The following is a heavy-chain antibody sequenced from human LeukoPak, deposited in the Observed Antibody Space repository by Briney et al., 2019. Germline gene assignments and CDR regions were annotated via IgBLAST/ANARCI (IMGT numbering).Heavy chain of an antibody. CDR3: ARVRLVIKDYFDY. CDR2: INHSGST. J-gene: IGHJ4*02. Sequence: SETLSLTXAVYGGSFSGYYWSWIRQPPGKGLEWIGEINHSGSTNYNPSLKSRVTISVDTSKNQFSLKPSSVTAADTAVYYCARVRLVIKDYFDYWGQGTLVTVSS. CDR1: GGSFSGYY. D-gene: IGHD3-9*01. V-gene: IGHV4-34*01.